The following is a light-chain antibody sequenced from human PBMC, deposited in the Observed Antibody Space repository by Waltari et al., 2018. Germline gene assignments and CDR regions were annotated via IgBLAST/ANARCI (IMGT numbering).Light chain of an antibody. CDR2: EAT. Sequence: QSALTQPPSASGSPGQSVTISCTGTSSDVGGNNFVSWYQQYPGQAPKGIIYEATKRPSGVPDRFSGSKSGNTASLTVSGLQAEDEADYYCSSYGNRNVVFGGGTKVTVL. CDR1: SSDVGGNNF. J-gene: IGLJ2*01. CDR3: SSYGNRNVV. V-gene: IGLV2-8*01.